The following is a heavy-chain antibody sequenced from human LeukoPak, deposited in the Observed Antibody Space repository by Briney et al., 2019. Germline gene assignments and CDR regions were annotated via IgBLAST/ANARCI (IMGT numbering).Heavy chain of an antibody. D-gene: IGHD6-19*01. CDR2: ISGSGGST. V-gene: IGHV3-23*01. Sequence: GGSLRLSCAASGFTFSNAWMSWVRQAPGKGLEWVSAISGSGGSTYYADSVKGRFTISRDNSKNTLYLQMNSLRAEDTAVYYCAKDRHGAWGWDFDYWGQGTLVTVSS. CDR1: GFTFSNAW. J-gene: IGHJ4*02. CDR3: AKDRHGAWGWDFDY.